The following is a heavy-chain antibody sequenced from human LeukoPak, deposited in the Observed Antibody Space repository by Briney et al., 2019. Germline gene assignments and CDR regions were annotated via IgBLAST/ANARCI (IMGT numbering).Heavy chain of an antibody. CDR2: ITSSSSYI. D-gene: IGHD3-22*01. Sequence: GGSLTLSCAASGFTFSSYSMNWVRQAPGKGLEWVSCITSSSSYIYYADSVKGRFTISRDNAKNSLYLQMNSLRAEDTAVYYCASGMVWYYDSSGYLDYWGQGTLVTVSS. J-gene: IGHJ4*02. V-gene: IGHV3-21*01. CDR3: ASGMVWYYDSSGYLDY. CDR1: GFTFSSYS.